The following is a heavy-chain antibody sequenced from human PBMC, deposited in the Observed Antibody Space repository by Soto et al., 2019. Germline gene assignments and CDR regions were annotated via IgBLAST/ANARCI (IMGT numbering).Heavy chain of an antibody. CDR2: INWNGKTL. CDR1: GFTFDDYS. V-gene: IGHV3-9*01. CDR3: AKDIVPGIYSGNFYH. D-gene: IGHD1-7*01. Sequence: PGGSLRLSGAASGFTFDDYSLHWVRQAPWSGLEWVAGINWNGKTLGYADSLKGRFAISRDNATNCLFLDLNSLTVEDTALYYCAKDIVPGIYSGNFYHLGPGNLLTVSS. J-gene: IGHJ4*02.